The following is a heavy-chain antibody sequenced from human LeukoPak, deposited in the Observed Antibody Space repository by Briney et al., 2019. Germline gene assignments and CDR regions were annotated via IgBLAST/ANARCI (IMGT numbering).Heavy chain of an antibody. D-gene: IGHD2-15*01. Sequence: GSLRLSCITSGFTFSDYSMDWVHPAPGKGLEWVSYITGSSSATYYAESVKGRFTISRDNAKNSLYLQMNNLRAEDTAVYYCANLHGGLLSFDGWGQGTLVTVSS. CDR2: ITGSSSAT. V-gene: IGHV3-48*04. CDR3: ANLHGGLLSFDG. J-gene: IGHJ4*02. CDR1: GFTFSDYS.